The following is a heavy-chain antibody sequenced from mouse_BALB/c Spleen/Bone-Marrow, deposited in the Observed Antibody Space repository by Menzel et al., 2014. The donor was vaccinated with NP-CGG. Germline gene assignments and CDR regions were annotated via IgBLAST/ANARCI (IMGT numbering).Heavy chain of an antibody. CDR3: AKVGYDVGYYAMDY. Sequence: QVQLKESGPGLVQPSQSLSITCTVSGFSLTSYGVHWVRQSPGKGLEWLGVIWRGGSTDYNAAFMSRLSITKDNSKSQVFFKMNSLQADDAAIYYCAKVGYDVGYYAMDYWGQGTSVTVSS. CDR1: GFSLTSYG. D-gene: IGHD2-2*01. CDR2: IWRGGST. J-gene: IGHJ4*01. V-gene: IGHV2-5*01.